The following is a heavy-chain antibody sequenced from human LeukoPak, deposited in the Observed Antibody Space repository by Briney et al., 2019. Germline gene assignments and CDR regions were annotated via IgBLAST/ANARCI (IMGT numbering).Heavy chain of an antibody. D-gene: IGHD2-2*01. Sequence: SETLSLTCTVSGDSVSNGNYYWSWLRQPPGKGLEWIGYIYYSGSTNYNPSLKSRVTISVDTSKNQFSLKLSSVTAADTAVYYCARDLGIPAALAWFDPWGQGTLVTVSS. CDR2: IYYSGST. CDR1: GDSVSNGNYY. CDR3: ARDLGIPAALAWFDP. V-gene: IGHV4-61*01. J-gene: IGHJ5*02.